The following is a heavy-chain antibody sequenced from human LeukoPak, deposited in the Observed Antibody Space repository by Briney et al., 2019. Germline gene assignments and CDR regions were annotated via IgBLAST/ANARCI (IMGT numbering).Heavy chain of an antibody. J-gene: IGHJ5*02. D-gene: IGHD3-10*01. CDR3: TKAPPGKFDP. CDR2: ISGSGNRT. V-gene: IGHV3-23*01. CDR1: GFTFSSFG. Sequence: PGGSLRLSCAASGFTFSSFGMNWVRQAPGKGLEWVSAISGSGNRTFYADSVKGRFAISRDNSKNTLYLQMNSLRAEDTAMYYCTKAPPGKFDPWGQGTLVTVPS.